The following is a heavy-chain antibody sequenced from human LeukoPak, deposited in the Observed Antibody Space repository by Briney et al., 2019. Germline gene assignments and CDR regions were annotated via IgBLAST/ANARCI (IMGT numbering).Heavy chain of an antibody. D-gene: IGHD2-2*01. J-gene: IGHJ4*02. CDR2: INHSGST. CDR1: GGSFSGYY. CDR3: ARLQARRYCSSTSCYGRGFDY. V-gene: IGHV4-34*01. Sequence: SETLSLTCAVYGGSFSGYYWSWIRQPPGKGLEWIGEINHSGSTNYNPSLKSRVTISVDTSKNQFSLKLSSVTAADTAMYYCARLQARRYCSSTSCYGRGFDYWGQGTLVTVSS.